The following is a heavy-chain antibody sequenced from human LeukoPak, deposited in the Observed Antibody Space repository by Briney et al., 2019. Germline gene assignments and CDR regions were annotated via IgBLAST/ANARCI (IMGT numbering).Heavy chain of an antibody. CDR1: GFTFSSYS. CDR3: ASKGSSWSYAFDI. Sequence: PGGSLRLSCAASGFTFSSYSMNWVRQAPGKGLEWVSSISSSSSYIYYADSVKGRLTISRDNAKNSLYLQMNSLRAEDTAVYYCASKGSSWSYAFDIWGQGTMVTVSS. J-gene: IGHJ3*02. CDR2: ISSSSSYI. D-gene: IGHD6-13*01. V-gene: IGHV3-21*01.